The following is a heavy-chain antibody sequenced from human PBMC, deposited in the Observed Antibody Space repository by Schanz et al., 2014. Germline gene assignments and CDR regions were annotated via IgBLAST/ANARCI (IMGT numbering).Heavy chain of an antibody. CDR1: GFSVGNKY. CDR2: ITGASDHI. CDR3: AKDAPYPFDL. J-gene: IGHJ2*01. V-gene: IGHV3-23*04. Sequence: EVQLVESGGGLVQPGGSLRLSCAASGFSVGNKYMNWVRQAPGKGLEWVSGITGASDHIDYAESVKGRFTISRDNSKNTLYLQMNSLRAEDTAIYYCAKDAPYPFDLWGRGTLXTVSS.